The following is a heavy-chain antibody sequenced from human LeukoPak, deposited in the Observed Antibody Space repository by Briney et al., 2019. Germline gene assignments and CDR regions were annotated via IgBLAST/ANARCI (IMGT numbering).Heavy chain of an antibody. V-gene: IGHV3-9*01. CDR2: ISRNSGSI. CDR1: GFTFDDYA. Sequence: PGGSLRLSCAASGFTFDDYAMHWVRHAPGKGLEWVSGISRNSGSIGYADSVKGRFTISRDNAKNSLYLQMNSLRAEDTALYYCAKAAIGKNYYFDYWGQGTLVTVSS. D-gene: IGHD1-7*01. CDR3: AKAAIGKNYYFDY. J-gene: IGHJ4*02.